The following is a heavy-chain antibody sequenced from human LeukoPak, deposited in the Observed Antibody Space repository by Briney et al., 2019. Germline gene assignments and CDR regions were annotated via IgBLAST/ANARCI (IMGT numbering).Heavy chain of an antibody. CDR3: AREIGESDTDY. CDR1: GGTFSSYA. D-gene: IGHD2/OR15-2a*01. V-gene: IGHV1-46*01. CDR2: INPSGGST. Sequence: GASVKVSCKASGGTFSSYAISWVRQAPGQGLEWMGIINPSGGSTSYAQKFQGRVTMTRDTSTSTVYMELSSLRSEDTAMYYCAREIGESDTDYWGQGTLVTVSS. J-gene: IGHJ4*02.